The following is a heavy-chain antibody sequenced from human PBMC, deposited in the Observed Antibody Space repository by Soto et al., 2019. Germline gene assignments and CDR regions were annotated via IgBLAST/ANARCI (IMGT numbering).Heavy chain of an antibody. CDR2: IYSSGII. CDR1: GGSISSYY. V-gene: IGHV4-4*07. Sequence: QVQLQESGPRLVTPSETLSLSCTVSGGSISSYYWSWIRQPAGKGLEWIGRIYSSGIINSNPSLRSRLTMSVDTSKNQFSLKLSSVTAADTAVYYCARDNSAAFDYWGQGTLVTVSS. D-gene: IGHD3-10*01. CDR3: ARDNSAAFDY. J-gene: IGHJ4*02.